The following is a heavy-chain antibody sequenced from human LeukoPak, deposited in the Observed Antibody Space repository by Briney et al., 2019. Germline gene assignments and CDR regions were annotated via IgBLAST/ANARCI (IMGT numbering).Heavy chain of an antibody. V-gene: IGHV4-34*01. D-gene: IGHD4-11*01. Sequence: SETLSLTCAVHGGSLSGFYWSWIRQPPGKGLEWIGEINHSGTTNYNLSLKSRVTISVDTSKNQVPLDLASVTAADTAVYYCARANSFDKTTRWNPAYFGPWGQGTLVTVSS. CDR1: GGSLSGFY. J-gene: IGHJ5*02. CDR2: INHSGTT. CDR3: ARANSFDKTTRWNPAYFGP.